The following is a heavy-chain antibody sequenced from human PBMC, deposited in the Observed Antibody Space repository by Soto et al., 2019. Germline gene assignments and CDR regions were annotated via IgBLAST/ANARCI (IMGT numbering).Heavy chain of an antibody. J-gene: IGHJ6*02. Sequence: GGSLRLSCVASGLTVSHNYMAWVRQAPEMGLEWVSILYTEGTTYYADSVKGRVTISRDSSKNTLFLQMDSLRAEDTAVYYYDSSGATGAMDVWGHGTTVTVSS. D-gene: IGHD3-22*01. V-gene: IGHV3-53*01. CDR3: DSSGATGAMDV. CDR2: LYTEGTT. CDR1: GLTVSHNY.